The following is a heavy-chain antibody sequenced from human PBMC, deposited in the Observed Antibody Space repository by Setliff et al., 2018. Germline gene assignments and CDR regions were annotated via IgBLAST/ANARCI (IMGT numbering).Heavy chain of an antibody. CDR2: INAGNGNT. D-gene: IGHD7-27*01. Sequence: ASVKVSCKASGYTFTSYAMHWVRQAPGQRLEWMGWINAGNGNTKYSQKFQGRVTLTRDTSASTAYMELSSLRSEDTAVYYCARDTPTGDDAFDIWGQGTMVTVSS. V-gene: IGHV1-3*01. CDR3: ARDTPTGDDAFDI. J-gene: IGHJ3*02. CDR1: GYTFTSYA.